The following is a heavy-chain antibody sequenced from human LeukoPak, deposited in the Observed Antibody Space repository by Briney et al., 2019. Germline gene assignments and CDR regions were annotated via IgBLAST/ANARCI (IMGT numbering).Heavy chain of an antibody. Sequence: GGSLRLSCAVSGFTVSSNFMSWVRQAPGKGLEWVALITYDGYYKYYSDSVKGRFTISSDTSKNTMYLQMNSLRAEDTAVYYCARDLSPVVRASPMGYWGQGTLVTVSS. D-gene: IGHD3-10*01. J-gene: IGHJ4*02. CDR1: GFTVSSNF. V-gene: IGHV3-30*03. CDR3: ARDLSPVVRASPMGY. CDR2: ITYDGYYK.